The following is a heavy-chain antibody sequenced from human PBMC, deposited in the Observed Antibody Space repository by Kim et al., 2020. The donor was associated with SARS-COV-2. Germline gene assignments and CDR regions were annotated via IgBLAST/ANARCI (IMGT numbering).Heavy chain of an antibody. V-gene: IGHV3-48*03. CDR2: ISSSGSTM. Sequence: GGSLRLSCEASGFTFSTYEMSWVRQAPGKGLEWVSYISSSGSTMFYADSVKGRFTISRDNAKNSLYLQMNNLRAEDTALYYCVGPKCGGGVCNPSYYYALDVWGQGTTVTVSS. J-gene: IGHJ6*02. CDR1: GFTFSTYE. D-gene: IGHD2-21*01. CDR3: VGPKCGGGVCNPSYYYALDV.